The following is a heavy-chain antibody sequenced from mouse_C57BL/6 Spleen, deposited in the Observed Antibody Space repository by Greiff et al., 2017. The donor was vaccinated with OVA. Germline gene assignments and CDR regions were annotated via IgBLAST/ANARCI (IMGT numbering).Heavy chain of an antibody. V-gene: IGHV1-81*01. D-gene: IGHD1-3*01. J-gene: IGHJ4*01. CDR1: GYTFTSYG. Sequence: VQLQQSGAELARPGASVKLSCKASGYTFTSYGISWVKQRTGQGLEWIGEISPRSGNTYYNEKFKGKATLTADKSSSTAYLELRSLTSEDSAIYFCASNYYAMDYWGQGTSVTVSS. CDR2: ISPRSGNT. CDR3: ASNYYAMDY.